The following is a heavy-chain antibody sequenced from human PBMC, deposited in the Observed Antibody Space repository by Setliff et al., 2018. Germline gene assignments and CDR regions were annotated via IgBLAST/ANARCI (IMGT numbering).Heavy chain of an antibody. CDR1: GGSISSGSYY. CDR3: ARVTNWGLDLRFDP. CDR2: INHRGST. V-gene: IGHV4-61*03. D-gene: IGHD7-27*01. Sequence: SETLSLTCTVSGGSISSGSYYWSWIRQPPGKGLEWIEEINHRGSTNYSPSLRSRVTMSVATFENHFSLKLNSLTAADTAVYYCARVTNWGLDLRFDPWGQGILVTVSS. J-gene: IGHJ5*02.